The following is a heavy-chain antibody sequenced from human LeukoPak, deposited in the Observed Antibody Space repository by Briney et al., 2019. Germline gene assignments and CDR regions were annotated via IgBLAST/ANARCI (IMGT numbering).Heavy chain of an antibody. Sequence: KTSETLSLTCTVSGGSISSSSYYWGWIRQPPGKGLEWIGEIYHTGSTNYNPSLKSRVTMSVDKSKNQFSLKLSSVTAADTAVYYCAREGGPQSLRGTFDPWGQGTLVTVSS. CDR2: IYHTGST. D-gene: IGHD1-1*01. CDR1: GGSISSSSYY. CDR3: AREGGPQSLRGTFDP. J-gene: IGHJ5*02. V-gene: IGHV4-39*07.